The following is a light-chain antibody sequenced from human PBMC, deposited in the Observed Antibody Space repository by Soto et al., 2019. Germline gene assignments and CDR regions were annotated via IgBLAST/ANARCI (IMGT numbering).Light chain of an antibody. J-gene: IGKJ5*01. CDR2: EAS. CDR1: HDISTF. Sequence: VHRSPSLSTLSATVRDRVHLNFRASHDISTFLAWCQQKPGKAPKLLIYEASTLQSGVPSRFSGSGSGTEFTLTVSGLLPEDFAAYHCQLLYSLPFTFCQGTRLEIK. CDR3: QLLYSLPFT. V-gene: IGKV1-9*01.